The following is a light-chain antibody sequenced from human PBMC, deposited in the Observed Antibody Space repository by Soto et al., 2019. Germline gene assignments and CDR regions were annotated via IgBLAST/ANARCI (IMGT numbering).Light chain of an antibody. J-gene: IGKJ3*01. Sequence: EIVMTQTPLSLSITPGEQASMSCRSSQSLLHRHGYTYLFWFLQKARSVSTLLTYEVSNRFSGVPDRFSGSESGTEFKLKISRVEAEDFGVHYRIQDPQDPFPCGTGNKVDIK. CDR1: QSLLHRHGYTY. V-gene: IGKV2D-26*03. CDR3: IQDPQDPFP. CDR2: EVS.